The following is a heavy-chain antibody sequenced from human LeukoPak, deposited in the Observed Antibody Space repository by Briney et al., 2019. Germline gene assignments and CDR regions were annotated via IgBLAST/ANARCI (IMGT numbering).Heavy chain of an antibody. Sequence: PSETLSLTCTVSGGSLSGNYWSWIRQPPGQGLEGIAYIHSSGYTNYNPSLNSRVTISVNTSNNQFSLKVTSVTAADTAMYYCTKRQGPTSGSYDYFDPWGQGALVTVSS. CDR2: IHSSGYT. CDR1: GGSLSGNY. D-gene: IGHD1-26*01. V-gene: IGHV4-4*09. J-gene: IGHJ5*02. CDR3: TKRQGPTSGSYDYFDP.